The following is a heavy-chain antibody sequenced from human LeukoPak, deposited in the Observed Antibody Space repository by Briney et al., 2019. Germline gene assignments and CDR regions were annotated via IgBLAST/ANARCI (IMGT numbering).Heavy chain of an antibody. CDR2: INHSGST. CDR1: GGSFSGYY. Sequence: PSETLSLTCAVYGGSFSGYYWSWIRQPPGKGLEWIGEINHSGSTNYNPSLKSRVTISVDTSKNQFSLKLSSVTAADTAVYYCAGATGIAVAGTIDYWGQGTLVTVSS. CDR3: AGATGIAVAGTIDY. J-gene: IGHJ4*02. D-gene: IGHD6-19*01. V-gene: IGHV4-34*01.